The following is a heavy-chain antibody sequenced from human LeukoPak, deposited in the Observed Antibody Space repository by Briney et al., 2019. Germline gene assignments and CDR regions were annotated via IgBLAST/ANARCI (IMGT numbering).Heavy chain of an antibody. CDR1: GFTFSNYA. D-gene: IGHD4-17*01. CDR2: ITGSGGNT. J-gene: IGHJ4*02. CDR3: AKEDATVTTGYFDY. Sequence: GASLRLACAASGFTFSNYAMSWVRQAPGKGLEWVSAITGSGGNTYYADSVKGRFTISRDNSKNTLYLQMNSLRAEDTAVYYCAKEDATVTTGYFDYWGQGTLVTVSS. V-gene: IGHV3-23*01.